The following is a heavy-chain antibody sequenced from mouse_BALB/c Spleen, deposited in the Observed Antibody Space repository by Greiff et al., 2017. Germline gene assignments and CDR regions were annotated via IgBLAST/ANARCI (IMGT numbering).Heavy chain of an antibody. D-gene: IGHD1-1*01. J-gene: IGHJ1*01. CDR2: ISCYNGAT. CDR1: GYSFTGYY. CDR3: ARGSYYGSSYWYFDV. Sequence: LVKTGASVKISCKASGYSFTGYYMHWVKQSHGKSLEWIGYISCYNGATSYNQKFKGKATFTVDTSSSTAYMQFNSLTSEDSAVYYCARGSYYGSSYWYFDVWGAGTTVTVSS. V-gene: IGHV1S34*01.